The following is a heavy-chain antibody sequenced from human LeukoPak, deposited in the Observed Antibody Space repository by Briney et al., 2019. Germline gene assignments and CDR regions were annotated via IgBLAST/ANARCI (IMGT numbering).Heavy chain of an antibody. Sequence: GGSLRLSYAASGFTFSSYAMHWVRQAPGKGLEWVAVISYDGSNKYYADSVKGRFTISRDNSKNTLYLQMNSLRAEDTAVYYCARDSYYDSSATYYYYGMDVWGQGTTVTVSS. J-gene: IGHJ6*02. CDR2: ISYDGSNK. D-gene: IGHD3-22*01. CDR3: ARDSYYDSSATYYYYGMDV. V-gene: IGHV3-30-3*01. CDR1: GFTFSSYA.